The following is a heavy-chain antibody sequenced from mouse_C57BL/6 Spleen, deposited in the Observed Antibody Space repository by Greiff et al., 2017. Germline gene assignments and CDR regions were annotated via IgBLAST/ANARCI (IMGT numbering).Heavy chain of an antibody. V-gene: IGHV14-2*01. CDR3: ASYVNYYAMDY. Sequence: DVKLQESGAELVKPGASVKLSCTASGFNIKDYYMHWVKQRTEKGLEWIGRIDPEAGETKYAPKFKGKATLTADSSSNTAYLQLSSLTSEYTAVYYCASYVNYYAMDYWGQGTSVTVSS. CDR2: IDPEAGET. CDR1: GFNIKDYY. J-gene: IGHJ4*01.